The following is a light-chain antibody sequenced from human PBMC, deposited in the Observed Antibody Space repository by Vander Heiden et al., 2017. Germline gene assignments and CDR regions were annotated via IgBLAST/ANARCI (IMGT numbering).Light chain of an antibody. CDR1: TSNIGANYD. Sequence: QSVLTPPPSVSGPPGQRVIISCTGTTSNIGANYDIHWYQQLPGTAPKLLIYGNFNRPSGVPDRFSGSKSGTSASLAITGLQAEDEADYYCQSYDNRLHVVFGGGTKLTVL. V-gene: IGLV1-40*01. J-gene: IGLJ2*01. CDR3: QSYDNRLHVV. CDR2: GNF.